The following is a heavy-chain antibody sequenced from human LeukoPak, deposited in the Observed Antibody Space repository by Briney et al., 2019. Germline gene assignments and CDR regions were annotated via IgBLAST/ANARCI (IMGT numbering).Heavy chain of an antibody. CDR1: GFTFSSYS. J-gene: IGHJ4*02. Sequence: PGGSLRLSCAASGFTFSSYSMNWVRQAPGKGLEWVSSISSSSSYIYYADSVKGRFTISRDNSKNTLYLQMNSLRAEDTAVYNCARDRAQVVADYWGQGTLVTVSS. CDR3: ARDRAQVVADY. V-gene: IGHV3-21*01. D-gene: IGHD2-15*01. CDR2: ISSSSSYI.